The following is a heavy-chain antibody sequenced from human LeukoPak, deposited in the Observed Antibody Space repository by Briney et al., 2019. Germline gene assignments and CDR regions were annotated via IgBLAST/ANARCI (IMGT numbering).Heavy chain of an antibody. CDR1: GFTFSSYG. CDR3: AKLDSITMIVVVKSFDY. Sequence: PGRSLRLSCAASGFTFSSYGMHWVRQAPGKGLEWVAVISYDGSNKYYADSVKGRLTISRDNSENTLFLQMNSLRAEDTAVYYCAKLDSITMIVVVKSFDYWGQGTLVTVSS. D-gene: IGHD3-22*01. J-gene: IGHJ4*02. CDR2: ISYDGSNK. V-gene: IGHV3-30*18.